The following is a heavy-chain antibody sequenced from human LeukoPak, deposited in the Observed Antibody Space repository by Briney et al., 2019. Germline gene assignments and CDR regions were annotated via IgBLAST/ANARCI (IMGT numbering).Heavy chain of an antibody. J-gene: IGHJ6*02. CDR2: ISSSGSPI. V-gene: IGHV3-48*01. CDR1: GFRFSDYS. D-gene: IGHD3-3*01. CDR3: ARVPRFSAIFG. Sequence: GGSLRLSCAASGFRFSDYSMNWVRQAPGKGLEWISYISSSGSPIYYADSAKGRFTIARDNAKNSLFLQMNSLRAEDTAVYYCARVPRFSAIFGWGQGTTVTVSS.